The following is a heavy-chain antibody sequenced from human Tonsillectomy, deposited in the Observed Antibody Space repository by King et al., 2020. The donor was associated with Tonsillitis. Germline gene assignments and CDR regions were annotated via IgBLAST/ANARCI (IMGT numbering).Heavy chain of an antibody. CDR3: AKGQYSSRAPFDY. D-gene: IGHD6-13*01. V-gene: IGHV3-9*01. Sequence: DVQLVESGGTLVQPGRSLRLSCAASGFNFDAYAMHWVRHAPGKGLEWVSGIRWNSGGIEYADSVKGRFTISRDNAKNSLYLQMNSLRPEDTALYYCAKGQYSSRAPFDYWGQGTLVTVSS. J-gene: IGHJ4*02. CDR1: GFNFDAYA. CDR2: IRWNSGGI.